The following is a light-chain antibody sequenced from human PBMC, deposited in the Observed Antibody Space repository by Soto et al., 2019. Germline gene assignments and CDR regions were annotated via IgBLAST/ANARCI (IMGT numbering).Light chain of an antibody. J-gene: IGKJ5*01. CDR3: QQSGSSPIT. CDR2: DAS. CDR1: QSVSSSY. Sequence: EIVLTQSPATLSSFPGDRVTLSCRASQSVSSSYLAWYQQKPGQAPRLLIYDASTRATGIPDRFSGSGSGTDFTLTISRLEPEDFAVYYCQQSGSSPITFGQGTRLEIK. V-gene: IGKV3-20*01.